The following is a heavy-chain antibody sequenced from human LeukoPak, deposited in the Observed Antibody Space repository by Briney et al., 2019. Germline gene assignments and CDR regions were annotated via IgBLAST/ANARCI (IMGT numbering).Heavy chain of an antibody. CDR2: IKQDGSEK. CDR1: GFTFSSYW. CDR3: ARGEGPPMIVVVITTNTYPFDYWGQGTLVTVSSGRYYMDV. D-gene: IGHD3-22*01. J-gene: IGHJ6*03. Sequence: GGSLRLSCAASGFTFSSYWMSWVRQAPGKGLEWVANIKQDGSEKYYVDSVKGRFTISRDNSKNTLYLQMNSLRAEDTAVYYCARGEGPPMIVVVITTNTYPFDYWGQGTLVTVSSGRYYMDVWGKGTTVTISS. V-gene: IGHV3-7*03.